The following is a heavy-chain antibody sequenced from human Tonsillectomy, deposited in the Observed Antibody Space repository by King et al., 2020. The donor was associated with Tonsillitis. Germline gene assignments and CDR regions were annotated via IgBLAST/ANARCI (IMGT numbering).Heavy chain of an antibody. Sequence: VQLVESGGDLVQPGGSLRLSCAASGFTFSAYAMSWVRQAPGKGLEWVSTIDAGGGGTYYADSVKGRFTIYTDDSRNTLYLQMNSLRAEDTAAYYCARYRQAYFDYWGQGSLVTVAS. CDR1: GFTFSAYA. J-gene: IGHJ4*02. V-gene: IGHV3-23*04. CDR2: IDAGGGGT. CDR3: ARYRQAYFDY. D-gene: IGHD1-26*01.